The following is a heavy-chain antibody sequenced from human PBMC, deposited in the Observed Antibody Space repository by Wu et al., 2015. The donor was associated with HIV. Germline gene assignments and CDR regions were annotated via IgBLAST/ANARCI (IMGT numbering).Heavy chain of an antibody. CDR1: GGTFSSYA. Sequence: QVQLVQSGAEVKKPGSSVKVSCKASGGTFSSYAISWVRQAPGQGLEWMGGIIPIFGTANYAQKFQGRVTITADESTSTAYMELSSLRSEDTAVYYCAISNAGETGTTENHWFDPVGPRNPWSPSSS. CDR3: AISNAGETGTTENHWFDP. J-gene: IGHJ5*01. V-gene: IGHV1-69*12. CDR2: IIPIFGTA. D-gene: IGHD1-1*01.